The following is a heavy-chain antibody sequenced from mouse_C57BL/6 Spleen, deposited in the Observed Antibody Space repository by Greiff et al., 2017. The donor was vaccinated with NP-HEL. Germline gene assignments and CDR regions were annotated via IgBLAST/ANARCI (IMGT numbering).Heavy chain of an antibody. CDR1: GFTFTDYY. V-gene: IGHV7-3*01. Sequence: EVKVVESGGGLVQPGGSLSLSCAASGFTFTDYYMSWVRQPPGKALEWLGFIRNKANGYTTEYSASVKGRFTISRDNSQSILYLQMNALRAEDSATYYCARCLREGAMDYWGQGTSVTVSS. J-gene: IGHJ4*01. D-gene: IGHD2-12*01. CDR2: IRNKANGYTT. CDR3: ARCLREGAMDY.